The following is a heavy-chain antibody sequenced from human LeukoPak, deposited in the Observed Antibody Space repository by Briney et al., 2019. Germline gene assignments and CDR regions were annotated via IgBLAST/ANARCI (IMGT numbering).Heavy chain of an antibody. V-gene: IGHV1-69*04. D-gene: IGHD6-13*01. CDR3: ARPGSTGIAAAGGFDY. CDR1: GGTFSSYA. J-gene: IGHJ4*02. CDR2: IIPILGIA. Sequence: SVRVSCKASGGTFSSYAISWVRQAPGQGLEWMGRIIPILGIANYAQKFQGRVTITADKSTSTAYMELSSLRSEDTAVYYCARPGSTGIAAAGGFDYWGQGTLVTVSS.